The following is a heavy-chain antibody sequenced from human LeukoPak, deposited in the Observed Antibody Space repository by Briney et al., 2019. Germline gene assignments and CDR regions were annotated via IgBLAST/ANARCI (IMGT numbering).Heavy chain of an antibody. CDR3: ARHSGAYGGAIDI. D-gene: IGHD2-15*01. CDR1: GGSISSYY. Sequence: SETLSLTCTVSGGSISSYYWSWIRQPPGKGLEWIGYIYYSGSTNYNPSLKSRVTISVDTSKNQFSLRLSSVTAADTAVYYCARHSGAYGGAIDIWGQGTMVTVSS. J-gene: IGHJ3*02. V-gene: IGHV4-59*08. CDR2: IYYSGST.